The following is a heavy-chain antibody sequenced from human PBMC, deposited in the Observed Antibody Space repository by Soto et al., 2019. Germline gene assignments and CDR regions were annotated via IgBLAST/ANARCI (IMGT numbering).Heavy chain of an antibody. J-gene: IGHJ3*02. V-gene: IGHV1-2*02. CDR3: ARDRVSRGWYGSWALDI. CDR1: GYTFTGYN. D-gene: IGHD6-19*01. Sequence: ASLKVSCKTSGYTFTGYNKHWFRQALVQGFEWMGWIYPNSGGTTYAQKLQGGVTMTVDTSIRTAYVELQSLTSDDTAVYYCARDRVSRGWYGSWALDIWGLGTMVTVSS. CDR2: IYPNSGGT.